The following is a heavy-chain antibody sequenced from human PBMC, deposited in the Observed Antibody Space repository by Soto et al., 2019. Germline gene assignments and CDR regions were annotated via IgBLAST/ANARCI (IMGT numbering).Heavy chain of an antibody. Sequence: EVQLLESGGGLVQPGGSLRLSCAASGFTFSDYVLGWVRQTPGKGLEWVSGISGSTSGTFYSDSVKGRFTISRDNTKNILYLQMDSLGVADMAVYYCAKYMASSLTGFDSWGQGTLVTVSS. J-gene: IGHJ4*02. CDR1: GFTFSDYV. CDR3: AKYMASSLTGFDS. D-gene: IGHD6-6*01. V-gene: IGHV3-23*01. CDR2: ISGSTSGT.